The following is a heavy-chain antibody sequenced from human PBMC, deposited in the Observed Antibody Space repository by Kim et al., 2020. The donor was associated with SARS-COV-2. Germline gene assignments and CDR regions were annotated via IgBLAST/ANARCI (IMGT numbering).Heavy chain of an antibody. Sequence: SETLSLTCTVSGGSISTKSNYWGWIRQPPGKGLECIGTIYYRGSTDYNPSLKSRVTVSVDTSKNQFSLKLTSITAADTAVYYCARLPNGIYSLFDFWGQGILVTVSS. CDR1: GGSISTKSNY. CDR3: ARLPNGIYSLFDF. V-gene: IGHV4-39*01. CDR2: IYYRGST. J-gene: IGHJ4*02. D-gene: IGHD1-26*01.